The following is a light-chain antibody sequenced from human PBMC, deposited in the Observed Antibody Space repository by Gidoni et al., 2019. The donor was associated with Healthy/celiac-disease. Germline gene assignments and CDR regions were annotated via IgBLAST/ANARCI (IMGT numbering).Light chain of an antibody. CDR2: AAS. Sequence: RASQSISSYLNWYQQKPGKAPKLLIYAASSLQSGVPSRFSGSGSGTDFTLTISSLQPEDFATYYCQQSYSTLFTFGPGTKVDIK. J-gene: IGKJ3*01. CDR3: QQSYSTLFT. CDR1: QSISSY. V-gene: IGKV1-39*01.